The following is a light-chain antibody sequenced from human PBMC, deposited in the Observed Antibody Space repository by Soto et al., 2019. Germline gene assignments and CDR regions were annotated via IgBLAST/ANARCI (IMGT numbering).Light chain of an antibody. CDR3: SSYTSSSTLEGYV. CDR1: SSDVGGYNY. J-gene: IGLJ1*01. Sequence: QSVLTQPASVSGSPGQSITISCTGTSSDVGGYNYVSWYQQHPGKAPKLMIYDVSNRPSGVSNRFSGSKSGNTASLTISGLQAEDEADYYCSSYTSSSTLEGYVFGTGTKVPVL. V-gene: IGLV2-14*01. CDR2: DVS.